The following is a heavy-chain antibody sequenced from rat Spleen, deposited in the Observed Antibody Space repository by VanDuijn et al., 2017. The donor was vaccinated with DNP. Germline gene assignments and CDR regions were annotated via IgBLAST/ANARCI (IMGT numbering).Heavy chain of an antibody. CDR3: ARAGSRYAMDV. CDR2: IISSGGGT. Sequence: EVQLVESGGDLVQPGRSLKISCVASGFTFNNYWMTWIRQVPGKGLEWVASIISSGGGTYYPDSVECRFTISRDNVKNTLYLQMNSLRSEDTATYYCARAGSRYAMDVWGQGTSVTVSS. V-gene: IGHV5-31*01. CDR1: GFTFNNYW. D-gene: IGHD1-4*01. J-gene: IGHJ4*01.